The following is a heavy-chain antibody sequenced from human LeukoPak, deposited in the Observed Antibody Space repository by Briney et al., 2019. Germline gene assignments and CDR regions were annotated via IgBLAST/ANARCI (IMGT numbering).Heavy chain of an antibody. D-gene: IGHD3-16*02. J-gene: IGHJ4*02. CDR1: GYTFTSYG. Sequence: ASVKVFCKASGYTFTSYGISWVRQAPGQGLEWMGWISAYNGNTNYAQKLQGRVTMTTDTSTSTAYMELRSLRSDDTAVYYCAREVDYVWGSYRLIDYWGQGTLVTVSS. V-gene: IGHV1-18*01. CDR3: AREVDYVWGSYRLIDY. CDR2: ISAYNGNT.